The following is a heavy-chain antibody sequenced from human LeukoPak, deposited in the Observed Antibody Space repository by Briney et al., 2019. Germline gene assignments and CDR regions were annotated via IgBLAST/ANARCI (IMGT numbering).Heavy chain of an antibody. CDR2: IYYSGST. D-gene: IGHD1-7*01. V-gene: IGHV4-31*03. J-gene: IGHJ4*02. CDR1: GGSISSGGYY. CDR3: AREAMGGTGTTDY. Sequence: SQTLPLTCTVSGGSISSGGYYWSWIRQHPGKGLEWIGYIYYSGSTYYNPSLKSRVTISVDTSKNQFSLKLSSVTAADTAVYYCAREAMGGTGTTDYWGQGTLVTVSS.